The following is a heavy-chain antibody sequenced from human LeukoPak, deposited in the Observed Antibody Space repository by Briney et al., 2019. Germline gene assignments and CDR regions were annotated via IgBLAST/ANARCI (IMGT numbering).Heavy chain of an antibody. D-gene: IGHD5-18*01. CDR2: VDPEDGET. CDR3: TSRLLIHLWAKDF. Sequence: ASVKVSCKVSGYALTDLSIHWVRQTPGKGPEWMGGVDPEDGETTYAQKFQGRVTMTEDTSTDTAYMELSSLKSEDTAVYFCTSRLLIHLWAKDFWGQGTLVTVSS. CDR1: GYALTDLS. J-gene: IGHJ4*02. V-gene: IGHV1-24*01.